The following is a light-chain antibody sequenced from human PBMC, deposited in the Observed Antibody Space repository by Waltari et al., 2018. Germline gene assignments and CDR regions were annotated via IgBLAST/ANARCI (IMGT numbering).Light chain of an antibody. CDR1: STALASYNL. V-gene: IGLV2-23*01. Sequence: QSALSQPAPVSGSPGQSLTITCPGASTALASYNLFAWYQHHPNRAPKLIIYEATKRPSGISHRFAGAKSGATASLRISGLQADDEADYYCCSYTGSSTSYGCGGGTKVTVL. CDR3: CSYTGSSTSYG. J-gene: IGLJ1*01. CDR2: EAT.